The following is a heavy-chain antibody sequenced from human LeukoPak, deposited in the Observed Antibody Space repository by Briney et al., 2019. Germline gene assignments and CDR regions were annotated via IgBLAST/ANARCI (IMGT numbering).Heavy chain of an antibody. V-gene: IGHV3-7*01. CDR3: ARERGGEFYDY. J-gene: IGHJ4*02. D-gene: IGHD4-17*01. CDR1: GFTFSSYW. CDR2: IKQDGSGK. Sequence: GGSLRLSCAASGFTFSSYWMSWVRQAPGKGLEWVANIKQDGSGKYYVDSVKGRFTISRDNAKNSLYLQMNSLRAEDTAVYYCARERGGEFYDYWGQGTLVTVSS.